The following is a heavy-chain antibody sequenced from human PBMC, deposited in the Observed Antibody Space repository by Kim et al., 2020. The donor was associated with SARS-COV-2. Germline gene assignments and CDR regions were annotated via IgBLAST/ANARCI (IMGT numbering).Heavy chain of an antibody. Sequence: ASVKVSCKASGYTFTSYDINWVRQATGQGLEWMGWMNPNSGNTGYAQKFQGRVTMTRNTSISTAYMELSSLRSEDTAVYYCAREGYCSGGSCYSGVSGSYYGMDVWGQGTTVTVSS. D-gene: IGHD2-15*01. CDR3: AREGYCSGGSCYSGVSGSYYGMDV. J-gene: IGHJ6*02. CDR2: MNPNSGNT. V-gene: IGHV1-8*01. CDR1: GYTFTSYD.